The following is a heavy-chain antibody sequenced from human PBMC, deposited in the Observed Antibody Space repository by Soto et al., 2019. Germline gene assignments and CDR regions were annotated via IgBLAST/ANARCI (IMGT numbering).Heavy chain of an antibody. J-gene: IGHJ4*02. CDR1: GGSISSGGTGSY. V-gene: IGHV4-31*03. Sequence: QVQLQESGPGLVKPSQTLSLTCTVSGGSISSGGTGSYWTWIRQLPGKGLEWIGYIYYTGNTYYNPARKGRPTISIDTSENQFSLKLTSVTAADTAVYFCASGHDAYKVRYWGQGTLVTVSS. CDR3: ASGHDAYKVRY. CDR2: IYYTGNT. D-gene: IGHD1-1*01.